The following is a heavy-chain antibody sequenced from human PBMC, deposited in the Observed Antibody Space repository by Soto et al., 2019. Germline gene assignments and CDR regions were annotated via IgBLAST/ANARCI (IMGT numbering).Heavy chain of an antibody. J-gene: IGHJ4*02. CDR3: AHSLNYYGSGPITYQPLLDTQTYDY. CDR2: IYWNDDK. V-gene: IGHV2-5*01. Sequence: SGPTLVNPTQTLTLTCTFSGFSLSTSGVGVGWIRQPPGKALEWLALIYWNDDKRYSPSLKSRLTITKDTSKNQVVLTMTNMDPVDTATYYCAHSLNYYGSGPITYQPLLDTQTYDYWGQGTLVTVSS. CDR1: GFSLSTSGVG. D-gene: IGHD3-10*01.